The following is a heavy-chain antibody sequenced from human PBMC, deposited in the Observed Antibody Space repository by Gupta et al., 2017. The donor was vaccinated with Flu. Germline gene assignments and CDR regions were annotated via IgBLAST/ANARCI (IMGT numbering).Heavy chain of an antibody. Sequence: EVQLVESGGTLVQPGGSLRLSCAVSDSLFSNYWMAWARQTPEKLEWVAIINPSGSMGQYVDSMKGRFTISRDNAKSTLYLQMNTLTAEDTAVYYCAATTRSASFDYWGQGTLVTVSS. J-gene: IGHJ4*02. D-gene: IGHD1-1*01. V-gene: IGHV3-7*01. CDR1: DSLFSNYW. CDR2: INPSGSMG. CDR3: AATTRSASFDY.